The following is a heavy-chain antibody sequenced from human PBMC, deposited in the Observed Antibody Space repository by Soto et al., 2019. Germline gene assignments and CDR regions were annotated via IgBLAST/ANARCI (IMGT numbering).Heavy chain of an antibody. CDR1: GFTLSRYT. V-gene: IGHV3-43*01. D-gene: IGHD2-15*01. CDR3: ATLEGYTFDTADFDY. Sequence: PGGSLRLSCAASGFTLSRYTMHWVRQAPGKGLEWVALNSWDGGTTAYAASVKGRFTVSRDDAKNSLYLQMNSLRVEDTAVYYCATLEGYTFDTADFDYWGQGTLVTVS. CDR2: NSWDGGTT. J-gene: IGHJ4*02.